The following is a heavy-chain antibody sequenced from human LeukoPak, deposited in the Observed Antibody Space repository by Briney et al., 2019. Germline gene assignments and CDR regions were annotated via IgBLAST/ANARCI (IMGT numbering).Heavy chain of an antibody. Sequence: GASVKVSCKASGYTFTSYDINWVRQATGQGLEWMGLMNPNSGNTGYAQKFQGRVTITRNTSISTAYMELSSLRSEDTAVYYCARRGYSSGWYLPFDYWGQGTLVTVSS. CDR1: GYTFTSYD. CDR2: MNPNSGNT. V-gene: IGHV1-8*03. D-gene: IGHD6-19*01. J-gene: IGHJ4*02. CDR3: ARRGYSSGWYLPFDY.